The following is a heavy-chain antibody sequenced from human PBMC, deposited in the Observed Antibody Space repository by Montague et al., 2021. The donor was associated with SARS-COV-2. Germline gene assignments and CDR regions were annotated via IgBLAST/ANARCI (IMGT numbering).Heavy chain of an antibody. CDR1: GFTFITYW. D-gene: IGHD3-22*01. J-gene: IGHJ4*02. V-gene: IGHV3-7*03. Sequence: SLRLSCAASGFTFITYWMSWVRQAPGKGLECVADMKQDGSEKYYVDSVKGRFTISRDNAKSLLYLEMNSLRAEDTAVYYCARDEGSHSIYYYDSSGYYVYWGQGTPVTVSS. CDR3: ARDEGSHSIYYYDSSGYYVY. CDR2: MKQDGSEK.